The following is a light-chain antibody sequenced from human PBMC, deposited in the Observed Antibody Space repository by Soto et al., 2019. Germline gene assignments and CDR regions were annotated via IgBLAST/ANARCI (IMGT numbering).Light chain of an antibody. CDR2: AAS. CDR1: QSISSY. Sequence: DIQMTQSPSSLSASVGDRVTITCRASQSISSYLNWYQQKPGKAPKLLIYAASSLQSGVPSRFSGSGSGTEFTLTINSLQSEDFAVYYCQQYNYWPGTLGQGTKVDIK. V-gene: IGKV1-39*01. J-gene: IGKJ1*01. CDR3: QQYNYWPGT.